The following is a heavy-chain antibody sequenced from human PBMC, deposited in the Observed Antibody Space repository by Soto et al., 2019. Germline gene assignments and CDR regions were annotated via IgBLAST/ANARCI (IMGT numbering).Heavy chain of an antibody. CDR2: INHSGST. Sequence: PSETLSLTCAVYGGSFSGYYWSWIRQPPGKGLEWIGEINHSGSTNYNPSLKSRVTISVDTSKNQFSLKLSSVTAADTAVYYCARDRFTMVRGVIIPPPYFDYWGQGTLVTVS. CDR3: ARDRFTMVRGVIIPPPYFDY. V-gene: IGHV4-34*01. CDR1: GGSFSGYY. D-gene: IGHD3-10*01. J-gene: IGHJ4*02.